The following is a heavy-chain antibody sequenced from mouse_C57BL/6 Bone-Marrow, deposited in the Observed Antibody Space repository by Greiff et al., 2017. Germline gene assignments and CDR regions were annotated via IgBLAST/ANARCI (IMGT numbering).Heavy chain of an antibody. D-gene: IGHD2-1*01. CDR2: ISDGGSYT. CDR3: ALIYYGNQDRCFDV. V-gene: IGHV5-4*01. Sequence: EVQGVESGGGLVKPGGSLKLSCAASGFTFSSYAMSWVRQTPEKRLEWVATISDGGSYTYYPDNVKGRFTISRDNAKNNLYLQMSHLKSEDTAMYYCALIYYGNQDRCFDVWGTGTTVTVSS. CDR1: GFTFSSYA. J-gene: IGHJ1*03.